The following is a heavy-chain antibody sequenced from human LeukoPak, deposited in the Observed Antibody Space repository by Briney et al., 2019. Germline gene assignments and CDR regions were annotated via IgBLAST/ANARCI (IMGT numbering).Heavy chain of an antibody. J-gene: IGHJ6*02. V-gene: IGHV3-21*01. Sequence: GGSLRLSCAASGFTFSSYSMNWVRQAPGKGLEWVSSISSSSSYIYYADSVKGRFTISRDNAKNSLYLQMNSLRAEDTAVYYCARDHITMIVVPYYYYYGMDVWGQGTTVTVSS. CDR2: ISSSSSYI. CDR3: ARDHITMIVVPYYYYYGMDV. D-gene: IGHD3-22*01. CDR1: GFTFSSYS.